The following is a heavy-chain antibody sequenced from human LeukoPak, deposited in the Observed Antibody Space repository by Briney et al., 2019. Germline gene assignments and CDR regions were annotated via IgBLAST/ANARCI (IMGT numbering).Heavy chain of an antibody. CDR2: IYTSGST. D-gene: IGHD3-22*01. Sequence: TLSLTCTVSGGSISSGDYYWSWIRQPAGKGLEWIGRIYTSGSTNYNPSLKSRVTISVDTSKNQFSLKLSSVTAADTAVYYCASLYYYDSAPFDPWGQGTLVTVSS. V-gene: IGHV4-61*02. CDR1: GGSISSGDYY. CDR3: ASLYYYDSAPFDP. J-gene: IGHJ5*02.